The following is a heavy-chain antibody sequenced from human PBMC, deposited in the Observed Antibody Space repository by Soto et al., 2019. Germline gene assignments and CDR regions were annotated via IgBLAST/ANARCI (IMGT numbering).Heavy chain of an antibody. CDR3: ARGGGRHYDFWSGYRGIIYYYYYGMDV. CDR1: GYTFTSYG. Sequence: ASVKVSCKASGYTFTSYGISWVRQAPGQGLEWMGWISAYNGNTNYAQKLQGRVTMTTDTSTSTAYMELRSLRSDDTAVYYCARGGGRHYDFWSGYRGIIYYYYYGMDVWGQGTTVTVSS. J-gene: IGHJ6*02. D-gene: IGHD3-3*01. CDR2: ISAYNGNT. V-gene: IGHV1-18*01.